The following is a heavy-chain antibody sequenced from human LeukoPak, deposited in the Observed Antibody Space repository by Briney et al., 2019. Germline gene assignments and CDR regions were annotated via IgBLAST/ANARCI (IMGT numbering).Heavy chain of an antibody. CDR3: ARDDGYMNPGIAAAGPTFYYYYYGMDV. CDR1: GFTFSSYS. Sequence: PGGSLRLSCAASGFTFSSYSMNWVRQAPGKGLEWVSYISSSSSTIYYADSVKGRFTISRDNAKNSLYLQMNSLRAEDTAVYYCARDDGYMNPGIAAAGPTFYYYYYGMDVWGQGTTVTVSS. CDR2: ISSSSSTI. J-gene: IGHJ6*02. D-gene: IGHD6-13*01. V-gene: IGHV3-48*04.